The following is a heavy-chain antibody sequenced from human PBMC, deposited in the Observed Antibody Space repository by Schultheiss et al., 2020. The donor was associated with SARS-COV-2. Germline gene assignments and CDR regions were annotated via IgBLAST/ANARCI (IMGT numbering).Heavy chain of an antibody. CDR1: GYSISSGYY. CDR3: ARGGYYGSGSYYNPHDAFDI. CDR2: IYYSGST. D-gene: IGHD3-10*01. V-gene: IGHV4-61*01. J-gene: IGHJ3*02. Sequence: SETLSLTCAVSGYSISSGYYWSWIRQPPGKGLEWIGYIYYSGSTNYNPSLKSRVTISVDTSKNQFSLKLSSVTAADTAVYYCARGGYYGSGSYYNPHDAFDIWGQGTMVTVSS.